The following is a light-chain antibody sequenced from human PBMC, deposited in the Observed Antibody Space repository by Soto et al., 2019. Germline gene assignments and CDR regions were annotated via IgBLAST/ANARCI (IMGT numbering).Light chain of an antibody. V-gene: IGKV3-20*01. CDR2: GVS. CDR3: KQYDNSPLT. J-gene: IGKJ4*01. CDR1: QSISGSY. Sequence: EIVLTQSPGTLSLSPGERATLSCTASQSISGSYLAWYQQKPGQAPRVVIYGVSRRATGIPDRFSGSGSGTDFTLTISRLEPEDFAVYYCKQYDNSPLTFGGGTKVEVK.